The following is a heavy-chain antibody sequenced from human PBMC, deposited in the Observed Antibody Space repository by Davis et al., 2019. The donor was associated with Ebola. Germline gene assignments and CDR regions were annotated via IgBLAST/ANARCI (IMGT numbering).Heavy chain of an antibody. V-gene: IGHV4-59*01. J-gene: IGHJ6*04. CDR3: ARDRTIYGMDV. Sequence: PSETLSLTCTVSGGSISSYYWSWIRQPPGKGLEWIGYIYYSGSTNYNPSLKSRVTISVDTSKNRFSLKLSSVTAADTAVYYCARDRTIYGMDVWGKGTTVTVSS. D-gene: IGHD1-1*01. CDR1: GGSISSYY. CDR2: IYYSGST.